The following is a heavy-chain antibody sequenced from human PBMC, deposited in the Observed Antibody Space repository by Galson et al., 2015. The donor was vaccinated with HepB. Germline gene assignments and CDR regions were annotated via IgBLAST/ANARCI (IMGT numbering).Heavy chain of an antibody. CDR2: IKEDGSET. CDR1: GFTFSNYW. CDR3: ARGRNFFSDY. Sequence: SLRLSCAASGFTFSNYWMNWVRQAPGKGLEWVANIKEDGSETYYLDSVKGRFTISRDNAENSFYLQMNSLRAEDTAVYYCARGRNFFSDYWGQGTLVTVSS. J-gene: IGHJ4*02. D-gene: IGHD3-3*01. V-gene: IGHV3-7*01.